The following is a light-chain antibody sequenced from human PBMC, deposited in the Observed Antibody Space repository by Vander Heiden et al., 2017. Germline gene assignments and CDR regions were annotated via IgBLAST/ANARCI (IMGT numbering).Light chain of an antibody. Sequence: DIVMPQSLDSLAVSLAARATIPRKPSQSVLYSTNSKNFVAWYQQKPRPPPKLLIYWASTRESGVPDRCGGSGSGTDFTLTIRSLQAEDVAVYYCQQYYSTPFTFGPGTKVEIK. CDR2: WAS. J-gene: IGKJ3*01. V-gene: IGKV4-1*01. CDR3: QQYYSTPFT. CDR1: QSVLYSTNSKNF.